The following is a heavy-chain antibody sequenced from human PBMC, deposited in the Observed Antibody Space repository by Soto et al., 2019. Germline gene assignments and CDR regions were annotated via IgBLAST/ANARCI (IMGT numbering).Heavy chain of an antibody. CDR1: GVSISSSSYY. Sequence: QLQLQESGPGLVKPSETLSLTCTVSGVSISSSSYYWGWIRQPPGKGLEWIGSIYYSGSTYYNPSLKSRVTISVDTSKNQFSLKLSSVTAADTAVYYCARRIGAVELHWGQGTLVTVSS. V-gene: IGHV4-39*01. D-gene: IGHD1-26*01. J-gene: IGHJ4*02. CDR3: ARRIGAVELH. CDR2: IYYSGST.